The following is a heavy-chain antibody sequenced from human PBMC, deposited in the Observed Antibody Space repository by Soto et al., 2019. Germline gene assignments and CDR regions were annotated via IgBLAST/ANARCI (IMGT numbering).Heavy chain of an antibody. Sequence: GGSLRLSCAASGFTFSSYGMHWVRQAPGKGLEWVAVIWYDGSNKYYADSVKGRFTISRDNSKNTLYLQMNSLRAEDTAVYYCASDYYGSWSYYNDYYYYGMDVWGQGTTVTV. CDR3: ASDYYGSWSYYNDYYYYGMDV. CDR1: GFTFSSYG. V-gene: IGHV3-33*01. J-gene: IGHJ6*02. CDR2: IWYDGSNK. D-gene: IGHD3-10*01.